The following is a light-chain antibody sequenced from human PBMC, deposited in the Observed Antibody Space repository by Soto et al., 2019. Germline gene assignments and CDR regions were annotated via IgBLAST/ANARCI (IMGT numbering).Light chain of an antibody. Sequence: QSVLTQPASVSESPGQSITISCAGTSSDVGGYNHVSWYQQHADKAPKVIIYEGSKRPSGVSNRFSGSKSGNTASLTISGLQAEDEADYYCCSYAGSSTYVFRTGTKV. CDR1: SSDVGGYNH. V-gene: IGLV2-23*01. CDR2: EGS. J-gene: IGLJ1*01. CDR3: CSYAGSSTYV.